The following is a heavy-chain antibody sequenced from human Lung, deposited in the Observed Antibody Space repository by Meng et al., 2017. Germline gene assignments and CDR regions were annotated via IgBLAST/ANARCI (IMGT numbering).Heavy chain of an antibody. D-gene: IGHD6-19*01. CDR3: ARSPYSSGWPNFDS. Sequence: QVHLVQSGAEVREPGASVKVSCKASGYPFTNYGISWVRQAPGQGLEWMGGFSVYNVNTNYAQKFQGRVTMTTDTSTSTTYMELRSLRSDDTGVYYCARSPYSSGWPNFDSWGQGTLVTVSS. V-gene: IGHV1-18*01. CDR1: GYPFTNYG. CDR2: FSVYNVNT. J-gene: IGHJ4*02.